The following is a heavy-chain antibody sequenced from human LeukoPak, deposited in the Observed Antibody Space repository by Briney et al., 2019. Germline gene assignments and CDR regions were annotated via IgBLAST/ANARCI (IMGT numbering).Heavy chain of an antibody. CDR1: GASISSSSYY. CDR2: FYYSGSP. J-gene: IGHJ4*02. CDR3: ARLWRAAIDY. V-gene: IGHV4-39*01. D-gene: IGHD1-1*01. Sequence: PSETLSLTCTVVSGASISSSSYYWGWIRQPPGKGLDGIVGFYYSGSPYYTPSLKIRVTISADTSKNQFSPKLSSVTAADTAVYYCARLWRAAIDYGGQGILVTVSS.